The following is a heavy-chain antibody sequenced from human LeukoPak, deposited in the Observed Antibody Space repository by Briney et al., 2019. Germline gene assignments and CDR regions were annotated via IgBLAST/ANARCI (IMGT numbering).Heavy chain of an antibody. CDR3: ASGSGSYRTPYHYMDV. CDR1: GFTVSSNY. J-gene: IGHJ6*03. Sequence: GGSLRLSCAASGFTVSSNYMSWVRQAPGKGLEWVSVIYSGGSTYYADSVKGRFTIPRDNSKNTLYLQMNSLRAEDTAVYYCASGSGSYRTPYHYMDVWGTGTTVTVSS. CDR2: IYSGGST. V-gene: IGHV3-53*01. D-gene: IGHD3-10*01.